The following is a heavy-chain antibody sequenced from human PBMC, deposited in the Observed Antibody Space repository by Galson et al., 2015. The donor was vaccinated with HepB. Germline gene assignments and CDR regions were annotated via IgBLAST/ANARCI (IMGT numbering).Heavy chain of an antibody. Sequence: SLRLSCAASGFTFSSYAMSWVRQAPGKGLEWVSAISGSGGSTYYADSVKGRFTISRDNSKNTLYLQMNSLRAEDTAVYYCASLDILTGYYTLTNFDYWGQGTLVTVSS. CDR2: ISGSGGST. J-gene: IGHJ4*02. V-gene: IGHV3-23*01. D-gene: IGHD3-9*01. CDR3: ASLDILTGYYTLTNFDY. CDR1: GFTFSSYA.